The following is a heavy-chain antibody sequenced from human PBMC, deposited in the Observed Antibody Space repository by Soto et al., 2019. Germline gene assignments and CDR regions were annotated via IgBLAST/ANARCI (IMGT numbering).Heavy chain of an antibody. Sequence: PGESLKISCQGSGYSFTTYWISWVRQMPGKGLEWMGKIDPGDSSTNYSPSFRGHITISVDRSLNTAHLQFSSLKAADTAVYHCARLEKWYYNYYGLDVWGQGTMVTVSS. D-gene: IGHD1-26*01. CDR2: IDPGDSST. J-gene: IGHJ6*02. CDR1: GYSFTTYW. CDR3: ARLEKWYYNYYGLDV. V-gene: IGHV5-10-1*01.